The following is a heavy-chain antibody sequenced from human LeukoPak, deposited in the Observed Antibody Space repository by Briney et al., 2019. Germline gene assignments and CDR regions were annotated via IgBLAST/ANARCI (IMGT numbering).Heavy chain of an antibody. J-gene: IGHJ5*02. CDR1: GGSLSSGGYY. CDR3: ARGPTIQLWLKGFDP. D-gene: IGHD5-18*01. CDR2: IYYSGST. V-gene: IGHV4-31*03. Sequence: SETLSLTCTASGGSLSSGGYYWSWLRQHPGKGLEWLGYIYYSGSTYYNPSLKSRVTISVDTSKNQFSLKLSSVTAADTAVYYCARGPTIQLWLKGFDPWGQGTLVTVSS.